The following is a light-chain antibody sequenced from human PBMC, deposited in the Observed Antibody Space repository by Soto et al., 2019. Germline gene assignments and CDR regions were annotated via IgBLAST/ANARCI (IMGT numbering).Light chain of an antibody. CDR3: ISYTTSSTYV. J-gene: IGLJ1*01. V-gene: IGLV2-14*01. CDR1: SSDVGYYNY. Sequence: QSALTQPASVSGSLGQSITISCTGTSSDVGYYNYVSWYLQHPGKAPKLIIYEVTNRPSGVSNRFSGSKSGNTASLTISGLQAEDEADYYCISYTTSSTYVFGTGTKLTVL. CDR2: EVT.